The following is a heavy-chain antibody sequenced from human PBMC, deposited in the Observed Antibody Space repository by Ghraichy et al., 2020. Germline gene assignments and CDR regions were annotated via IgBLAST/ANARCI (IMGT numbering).Heavy chain of an antibody. CDR1: GFTFDDYT. D-gene: IGHD4-11*01. J-gene: IGHJ4*02. V-gene: IGHV3-43*01. CDR2: ISWDGGST. CDR3: AKDIGSSNYVLGYFDY. Sequence: GGSLRLSCAASGFTFDDYTMHWVRQAPGKGLEWVSLISWDGGSTYYADSVKGRFTISRDNSKNSLYLQMNSLRTEDTALYYCAKDIGSSNYVLGYFDYWGQGTLVTVSS.